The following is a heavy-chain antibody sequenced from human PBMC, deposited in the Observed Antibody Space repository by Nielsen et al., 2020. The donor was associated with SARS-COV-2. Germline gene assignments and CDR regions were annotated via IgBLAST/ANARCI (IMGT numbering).Heavy chain of an antibody. CDR3: AREDVGRDGTSWLDH. D-gene: IGHD5-24*01. CDR2: MSPNSGNI. Sequence: ASVKVSCKASGYTFTSYDINWVRQAPVQGLEWMGWMSPNSGNIGYAQKFQGRLTVTRNISRSTVYMELSSLRSDDTAVYFCAREDVGRDGTSWLDHWGQGALVTVSS. J-gene: IGHJ5*02. CDR1: GYTFTSYD. V-gene: IGHV1-8*01.